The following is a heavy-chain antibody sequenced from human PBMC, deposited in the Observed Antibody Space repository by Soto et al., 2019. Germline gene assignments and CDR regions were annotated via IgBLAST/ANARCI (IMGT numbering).Heavy chain of an antibody. J-gene: IGHJ4*02. CDR3: ASSESYYDGFFDY. Sequence: PGGSLRLSCAASGFTVSSNYMSWVRQAPGKGLEWVSVIYSGGSTYYADSVKGRFTISRDNSKNTLYLQMNSLRAEDTAVYYCASSESYYDGFFDYWGQGTLVTVSS. D-gene: IGHD3-22*01. CDR1: GFTVSSNY. V-gene: IGHV3-53*01. CDR2: IYSGGST.